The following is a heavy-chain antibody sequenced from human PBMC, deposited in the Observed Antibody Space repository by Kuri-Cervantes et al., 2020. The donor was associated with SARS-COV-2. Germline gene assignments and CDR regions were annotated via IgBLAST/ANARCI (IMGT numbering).Heavy chain of an antibody. V-gene: IGHV1-3*01. Sequence: GESLKISCKASGYSFISYVMNWVRQAPGQRLEWMGWINAGNGNTKYSQKFQGRVTITRDTSASTAYMELSSLRSEDTAVYYCARGRPYCSGGSCYPYGFQHWGQGTLVTVSS. CDR2: INAGNGNT. CDR3: ARGRPYCSGGSCYPYGFQH. CDR1: GYSFISYV. J-gene: IGHJ1*01. D-gene: IGHD2-15*01.